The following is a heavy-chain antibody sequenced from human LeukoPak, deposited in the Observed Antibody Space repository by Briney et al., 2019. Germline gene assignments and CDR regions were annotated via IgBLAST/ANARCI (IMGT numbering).Heavy chain of an antibody. CDR3: ARINARGSDY. D-gene: IGHD3-10*01. CDR2: ISSNGGST. Sequence: GSLRLSCAASGFTFSSYAMHWVRQAPGKGLEYVSAISSNGGSTYYANSVKGRFTISRDNSKNTLYLQMGSLRAEDMAVYYCARINARGSDYWGQGTLSPSPQ. V-gene: IGHV3-64*01. CDR1: GFTFSSYA. J-gene: IGHJ4*02.